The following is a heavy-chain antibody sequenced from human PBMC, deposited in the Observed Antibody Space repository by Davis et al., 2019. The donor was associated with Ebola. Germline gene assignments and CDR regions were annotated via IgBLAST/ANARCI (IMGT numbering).Heavy chain of an antibody. V-gene: IGHV4-34*01. J-gene: IGHJ6*02. CDR1: GGSFSGYY. CDR2: INHSGST. Sequence: MPSETLSLTCAVYGGSFSGYYWSWIRQPPGKGLEWIGEINHSGSTNYNPSLKSRVTISVDTSKNQFSLKLSSVTAADTAVYYCARSLNYYYGMDVWGQGTTVTVSS. CDR3: ARSLNYYYGMDV. D-gene: IGHD3-16*01.